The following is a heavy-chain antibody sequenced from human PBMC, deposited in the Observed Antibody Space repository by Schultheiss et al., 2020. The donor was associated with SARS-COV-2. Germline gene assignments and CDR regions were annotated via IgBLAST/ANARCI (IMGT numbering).Heavy chain of an antibody. J-gene: IGHJ4*02. Sequence: GGSLRLSCAASGFTFSTYAMYWVRQAPVKGLEWVAVISYDGSNKYYADSVKGRFTISRDNSKNRLYLQMSSLRAEDTAVYYCAKDRRPPGDYAFESDYWGQGTLVTVSS. CDR1: GFTFSTYA. D-gene: IGHD4-17*01. V-gene: IGHV3-30*04. CDR2: ISYDGSNK. CDR3: AKDRRPPGDYAFESDY.